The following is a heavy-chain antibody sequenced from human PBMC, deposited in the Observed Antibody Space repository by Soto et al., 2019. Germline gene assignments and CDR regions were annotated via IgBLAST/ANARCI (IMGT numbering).Heavy chain of an antibody. D-gene: IGHD3-3*01. CDR2: ISGSGGST. Sequence: GGSLRLSCAASGFTFSSYAMSWVRQAPGKGLEWVSAISGSGGSTYYADSVKGRFTISRDNSKNTLYLQMNSLRAEDTAVYYCARPYYVFWIGPEGNPYGMDVWGQGTTVTVSS. CDR3: ARPYYVFWIGPEGNPYGMDV. CDR1: GFTFSSYA. V-gene: IGHV3-23*01. J-gene: IGHJ6*02.